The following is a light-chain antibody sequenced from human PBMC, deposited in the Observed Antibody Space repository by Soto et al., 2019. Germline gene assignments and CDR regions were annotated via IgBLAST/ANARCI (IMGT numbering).Light chain of an antibody. CDR1: RTNIGTNA. J-gene: IGLJ1*01. CDR3: AAWDDSLNGYV. Sequence: QSVLTQPPSASVTPGQRVTISCSGGRTNIGTNAVNWYQQLPGTSPKLLIYNNNQRPSGVPDRFSGSKSGSSASLAISGFQSEDEADYYCAAWDDSLNGYVFGTGTKVTVL. V-gene: IGLV1-44*01. CDR2: NNN.